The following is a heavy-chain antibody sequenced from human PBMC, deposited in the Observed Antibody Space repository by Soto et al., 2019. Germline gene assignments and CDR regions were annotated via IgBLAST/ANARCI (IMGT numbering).Heavy chain of an antibody. CDR1: AVTFTGFG. CDR3: ARDGVGTTTYFGYFDY. D-gene: IGHD1-26*01. V-gene: IGHV3-33*01. CDR2: IRFDGSNT. J-gene: IGHJ4*02. Sequence: GGSLRLSCAASAVTFTGFGMHWVRQAPGKGLEWVAVIRFDGSNTYYADSVKGRFTISRDNPKNMLYLQMNILRAEDTVIYYCARDGVGTTTYFGYFDYWGLGTLVTVSS.